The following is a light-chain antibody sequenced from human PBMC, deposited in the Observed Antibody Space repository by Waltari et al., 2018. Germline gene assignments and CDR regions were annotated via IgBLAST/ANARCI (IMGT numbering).Light chain of an antibody. J-gene: IGKJ1*01. CDR3: QQYSYYPWT. Sequence: DIQMTQSPSTLSASIGDRVTINCRASESLGSELALYQQRPGKAPNMLIYDASNLQTGVPSRFSGSGSGTEFTLTINNLQPDDFVTYFCQQYSYYPWTFGQETKVEIK. CDR2: DAS. V-gene: IGKV1-5*01. CDR1: ESLGSE.